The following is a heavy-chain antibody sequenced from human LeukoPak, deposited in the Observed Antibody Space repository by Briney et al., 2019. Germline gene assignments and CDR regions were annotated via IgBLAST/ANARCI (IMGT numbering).Heavy chain of an antibody. V-gene: IGHV4-61*02. Sequence: PSETLSLTCTVSGGSISSGSYYWSWIRQPAGKGLEWIGRIYTSGSTNYNPSLKSRVTISVDTSKNQFSLKLSSVTAADTAVYYCARIPRGGSGSPAYNWFDPWGQGTLVTVSS. CDR2: IYTSGST. CDR1: GGSISSGSYY. CDR3: ARIPRGGSGSPAYNWFDP. J-gene: IGHJ5*02. D-gene: IGHD1-26*01.